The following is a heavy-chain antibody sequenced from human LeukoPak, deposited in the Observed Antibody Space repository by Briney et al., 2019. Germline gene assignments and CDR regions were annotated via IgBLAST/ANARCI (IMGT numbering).Heavy chain of an antibody. J-gene: IGHJ5*02. V-gene: IGHV3-21*01. D-gene: IGHD3-10*02. CDR3: ARELWSDYDRGFDP. CDR2: ISSSSSYI. CDR1: GFTFSSYS. Sequence: GGSLRLSGAASGFTFSSYSMNWVRQAPGKGLEWVSSISSSSSYIYYADSVKGRFTISRDNAKNSLYLQMNSLRAEDTAVYYCARELWSDYDRGFDPWGQGTLVTVSS.